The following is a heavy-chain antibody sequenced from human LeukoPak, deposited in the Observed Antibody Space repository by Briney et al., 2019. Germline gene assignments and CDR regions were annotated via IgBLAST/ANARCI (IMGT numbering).Heavy chain of an antibody. Sequence: ASVKVSCKASGYTFTNYGITWVRQAPGQGLEWMGGISAYNGNTNYEQKFQGRVTMTTDTSTSTAYMELRSLRSGDTAVYYCARDKRSRSGYEAPNWFDPWGQGTLVTVSS. D-gene: IGHD3-22*01. CDR2: ISAYNGNT. CDR3: ARDKRSRSGYEAPNWFDP. J-gene: IGHJ5*02. V-gene: IGHV1-18*01. CDR1: GYTFTNYG.